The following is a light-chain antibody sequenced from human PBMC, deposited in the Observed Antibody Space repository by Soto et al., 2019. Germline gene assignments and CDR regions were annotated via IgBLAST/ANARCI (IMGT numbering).Light chain of an antibody. J-gene: IGKJ4*01. V-gene: IGKV3-11*01. CDR1: QSVSSY. Sequence: EIVLTQSPATLSLSPGERATLSCRASQSVSSYLAWYQQKPGQAPRLLIYDASNRATGIPARFSGSGSGTDFTLTISNLEPEDFAVYYCQQPSNWPLTFGGGTKVEIK. CDR3: QQPSNWPLT. CDR2: DAS.